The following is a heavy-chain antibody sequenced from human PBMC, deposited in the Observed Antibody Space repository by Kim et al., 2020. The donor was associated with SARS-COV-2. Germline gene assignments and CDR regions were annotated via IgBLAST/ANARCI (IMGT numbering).Heavy chain of an antibody. J-gene: IGHJ4*02. Sequence: SETLSLTCTVSGGSISTYYWSWIRQPPGKGLEWIGYIFYSGSTNYNPSLKSRVTISVYTSKNQFSLRLYSVTAADTAVYYCARHDRWFGDHFNYWGQGTLVTVSS. CDR3: ARHDRWFGDHFNY. CDR2: IFYSGST. CDR1: GGSISTYY. D-gene: IGHD3-10*01. V-gene: IGHV4-59*08.